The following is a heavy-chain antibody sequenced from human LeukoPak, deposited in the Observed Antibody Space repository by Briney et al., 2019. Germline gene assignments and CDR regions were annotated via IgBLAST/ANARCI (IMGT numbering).Heavy chain of an antibody. Sequence: GRSLRLSCAASGFTFRSYAMHWVRQAPGKGLEWVAVISYDGSNKYYADSVKGRFTISRDNSKNTLYLQMNSLRAEDTAVYYCARERGDYWGQGTLVTVFS. J-gene: IGHJ4*02. V-gene: IGHV3-30-3*01. CDR2: ISYDGSNK. CDR1: GFTFRSYA. CDR3: ARERGDY.